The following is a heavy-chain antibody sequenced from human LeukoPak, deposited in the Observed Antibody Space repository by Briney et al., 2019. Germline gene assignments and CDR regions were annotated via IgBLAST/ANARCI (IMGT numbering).Heavy chain of an antibody. Sequence: GGSLRLSCAASGFTFSSYAMSRVRQAPGKGLEWVSAISGSGGSTYYADSVKGRFTISRDNSKSTLYLQMNSLRAEDTAVYYCAKDSAMHSSGYYLPLAFDYWGQGTLVTVSS. V-gene: IGHV3-23*01. D-gene: IGHD3-22*01. CDR3: AKDSAMHSSGYYLPLAFDY. J-gene: IGHJ4*02. CDR2: ISGSGGST. CDR1: GFTFSSYA.